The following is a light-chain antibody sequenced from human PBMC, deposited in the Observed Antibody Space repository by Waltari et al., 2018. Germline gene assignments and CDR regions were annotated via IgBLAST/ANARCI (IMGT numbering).Light chain of an antibody. Sequence: DIHMTQSPSTLSSSVGDRVTIPCRASQSVSDWLVWYQQKPGEAPKVLIYKVSSLENGVPPRFSGSGFGTEFNLTITSLQPDDFATYYCQHFFNYPYTFGQGTKLE. CDR3: QHFFNYPYT. V-gene: IGKV1-5*03. CDR2: KVS. J-gene: IGKJ2*01. CDR1: QSVSDW.